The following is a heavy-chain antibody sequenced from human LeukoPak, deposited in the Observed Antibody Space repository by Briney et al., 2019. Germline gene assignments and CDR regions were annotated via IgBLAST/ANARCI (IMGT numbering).Heavy chain of an antibody. CDR1: GGSINSYY. Sequence: SETLSLTCTVSGGSINSYYWGWIRQPPGKGLEWIGSIYYSGNTYYNPSLKSRVTISVHTSKNQFSLKLSSVTAADTAVYYCARDLLAAAGIDYWGQGTLVTVSS. J-gene: IGHJ4*02. CDR2: IYYSGNT. V-gene: IGHV4-39*07. D-gene: IGHD6-13*01. CDR3: ARDLLAAAGIDY.